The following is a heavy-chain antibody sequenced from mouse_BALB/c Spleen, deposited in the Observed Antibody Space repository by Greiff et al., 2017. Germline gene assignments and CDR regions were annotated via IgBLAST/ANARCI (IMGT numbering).Heavy chain of an antibody. Sequence: EVQLQQSGPELVKPGASVKVSCKASGYSFTDYNMYWVKQSHGKSLEWIGYIDPYNGGTGYNQKFKSKATLTVDNSSSTAYMELRSLTSEDSAVYYCARFYDYDGDWYFDVWGAGTTVTVSS. J-gene: IGHJ1*01. D-gene: IGHD2-4*01. V-gene: IGHV1S29*02. CDR2: IDPYNGGT. CDR1: GYSFTDYN. CDR3: ARFYDYDGDWYFDV.